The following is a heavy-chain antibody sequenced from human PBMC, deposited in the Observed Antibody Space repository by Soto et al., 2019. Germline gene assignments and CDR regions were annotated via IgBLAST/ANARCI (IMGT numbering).Heavy chain of an antibody. D-gene: IGHD3-3*01. V-gene: IGHV3-48*01. CDR2: ISSSSSTI. CDR3: ASVTIFGVVIANDAFDI. CDR1: GFTFSSYS. Sequence: GGSLRLSCAASGFTFSSYSMNWVRQAPGKGLEWVSYISSSSSTIYYADSVKGRFTISRDNAKNSLYLQMNSLRAEDTAVYYCASVTIFGVVIANDAFDIWGQGTMVTVSS. J-gene: IGHJ3*02.